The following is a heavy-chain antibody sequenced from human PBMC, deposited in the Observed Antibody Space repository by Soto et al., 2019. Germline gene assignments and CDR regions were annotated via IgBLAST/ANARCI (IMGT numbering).Heavy chain of an antibody. CDR1: GDSISAGGFY. Sequence: SETLSLTCTVSGDSISAGGFYWTWIRQHPEKGLEWIGYMSYSGATYSNPSLKNRIFISLDTTKNEFSLKLSSVTAADTAKYYCARANVQRVLGDWGLGILVTVSS. CDR2: MSYSGAT. CDR3: ARANVQRVLGD. V-gene: IGHV4-31*03. D-gene: IGHD3-16*01. J-gene: IGHJ4*02.